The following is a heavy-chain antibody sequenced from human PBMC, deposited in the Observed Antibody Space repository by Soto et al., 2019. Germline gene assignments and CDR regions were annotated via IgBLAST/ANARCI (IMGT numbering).Heavy chain of an antibody. J-gene: IGHJ6*02. CDR1: GFTFSSYS. CDR3: ARNEGWVGQLGPSLYYYYGMDV. CDR2: FCSSSSYI. Sequence: AGGSLRLSCAASGFTFSSYSMNWVRQAPGKGLEWVSSFCSSSSYIYYADPVKGLFTISRDNAKNSLYLQMNSLRAEDTAVYYCARNEGWVGQLGPSLYYYYGMDVWGQGTTVTVSS. D-gene: IGHD6-6*01. V-gene: IGHV3-21*01.